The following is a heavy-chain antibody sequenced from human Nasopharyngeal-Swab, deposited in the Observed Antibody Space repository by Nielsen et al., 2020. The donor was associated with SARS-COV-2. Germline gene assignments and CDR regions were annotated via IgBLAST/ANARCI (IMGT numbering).Heavy chain of an antibody. J-gene: IGHJ4*02. CDR3: ARRENGLRPLDY. V-gene: IGHV3-74*01. D-gene: IGHD3-16*01. CDR2: INGDGSST. Sequence: GESLKISCTASGFTFSNYAMTWVRQAPGKGLVWVSRINGDGSSTFYAGSVRGRFTISRDNAKNTLYLQMNSLRAEDTAVYYCARRENGLRPLDYWGQGTLVTVSS. CDR1: GFTFSNYA.